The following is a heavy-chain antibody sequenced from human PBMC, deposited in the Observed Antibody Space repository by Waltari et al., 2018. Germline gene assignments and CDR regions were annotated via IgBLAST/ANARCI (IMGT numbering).Heavy chain of an antibody. CDR3: ARDGRYYYGSGSSDAFDI. CDR1: GFTFSSYG. V-gene: IGHV3-33*01. J-gene: IGHJ3*02. Sequence: QVQLVESGGGVVQPGRSLRLSCAASGFTFSSYGMHWVRQAPGKGLEWVAVIWYDGSNKYYADSVKGRFTISRDNSKNTLYLQMNSLRAEDTAVYYCARDGRYYYGSGSSDAFDIWGQGTMVTVSS. CDR2: IWYDGSNK. D-gene: IGHD3-10*01.